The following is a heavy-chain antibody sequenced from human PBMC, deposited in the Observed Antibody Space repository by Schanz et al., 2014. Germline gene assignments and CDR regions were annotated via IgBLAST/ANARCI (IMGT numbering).Heavy chain of an antibody. CDR3: ARGGSGSHYRLDY. V-gene: IGHV3-74*02. J-gene: IGHJ4*02. CDR1: GFSFGNYG. CDR2: INGDGSRT. Sequence: EVQLLESGGGLVQPGGSLRLSCEASGFSFGNYGMSWVRQAPGKGLEWVSRINGDGSRTAYADSVKGRFTISRDNAKNMLYLQMNSLRAEDTGLYFCARGGSGSHYRLDYWGQGTLVTVSS. D-gene: IGHD1-26*01.